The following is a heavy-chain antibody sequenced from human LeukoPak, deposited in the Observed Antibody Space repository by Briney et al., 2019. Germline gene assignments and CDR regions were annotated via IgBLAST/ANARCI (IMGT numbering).Heavy chain of an antibody. D-gene: IGHD3-22*01. CDR3: AGFFYDNSGDAFDI. CDR2: LIPIYGSP. CDR1: GGGFTFSSHA. V-gene: IGHV1-69*13. Sequence: SVKVSCKASGGGFTFSSHAISWVRQAPGQGLEWMGGLIPIYGSPNYAQKFQGRLTITSDESTRTVYMELSRLRPEDSAVHYCAGFFYDNSGDAFDIWGQGTMVTVSS. J-gene: IGHJ3*02.